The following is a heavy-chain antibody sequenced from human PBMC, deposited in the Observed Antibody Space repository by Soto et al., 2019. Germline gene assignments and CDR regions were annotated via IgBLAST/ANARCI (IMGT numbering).Heavy chain of an antibody. V-gene: IGHV2-5*01. D-gene: IGHD6-13*01. J-gene: IGHJ1*01. CDR3: AREYSSSWYGH. Sequence: SGPTLVNPTPTLTLTCTFSGFSLSTNAVGVGWIRQPPGKALEWLALIYWNDDKRYSPSLKSRLTITKATSKNQVVLTMTNVAPVDTATYYCAREYSSSWYGHWGQGTLVAVSS. CDR2: IYWNDDK. CDR1: GFSLSTNAVG.